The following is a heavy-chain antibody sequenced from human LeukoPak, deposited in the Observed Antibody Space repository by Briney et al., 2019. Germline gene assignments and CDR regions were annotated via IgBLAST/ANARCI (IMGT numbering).Heavy chain of an antibody. CDR1: GGSFSGYY. CDR2: INHSGST. V-gene: IGHV4-34*01. J-gene: IGHJ3*02. CDR3: ARHFPHKGRGRGGAFDI. Sequence: SETLSLTCAVYGGSFSGYYWSWIRQPPGKGLEWIGEINHSGSTNYNPSLESRVTISVDTSKNQFSLKLSSVTAADTAVYYCARHFPHKGRGRGGAFDIWGQGTMVTVSS. D-gene: IGHD3-10*01.